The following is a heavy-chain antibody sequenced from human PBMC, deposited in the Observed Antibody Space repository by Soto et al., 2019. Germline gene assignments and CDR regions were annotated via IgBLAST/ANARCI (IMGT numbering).Heavy chain of an antibody. J-gene: IGHJ1*01. D-gene: IGHD3-16*01. Sequence: QLQESGPGLVKPSETLSLTCTVSGGSFTSPNYFWGWIRQPPGKGLEWIGYMYYNGTTFYSPSLKSRVPVSVDTSTRQFSLDLSSVTAADTAMYYCARLQIYDGTAAPTPIFHPWGRGAMVTVPS. CDR3: ARLQIYDGTAAPTPIFHP. V-gene: IGHV4-39*01. CDR1: GGSFTSPNYF. CDR2: MYYNGTT.